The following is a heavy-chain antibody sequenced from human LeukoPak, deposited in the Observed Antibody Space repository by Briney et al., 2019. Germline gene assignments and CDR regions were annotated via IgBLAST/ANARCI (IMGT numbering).Heavy chain of an antibody. Sequence: PGGSLRLSYAASGFTVSSSYISWVRQAPGKGLEWVSAIYSGGTTYYADSVKGRFTISRDNSKNMLYLQMNSLRAEDTAMYHCARQMGESTNFDNWGQGTLVTVSS. CDR2: IYSGGTT. CDR1: GFTVSSSY. D-gene: IGHD2-2*01. CDR3: ARQMGESTNFDN. V-gene: IGHV3-53*01. J-gene: IGHJ4*02.